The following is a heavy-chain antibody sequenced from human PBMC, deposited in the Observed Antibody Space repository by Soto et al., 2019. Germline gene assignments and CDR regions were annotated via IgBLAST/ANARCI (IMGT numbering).Heavy chain of an antibody. J-gene: IGHJ4*02. V-gene: IGHV3-21*06. CDR1: VFTFTRYS. CDR2: ISSTTNYI. CDR3: ARESEDLPSNFDY. Sequence: PWGSLRFSCASYVFTFTRYSMNWVRQAPGKGLEWVSSISSTTNYIYYGDSRKGRFTISRDNAKNSLYLEMNSLRAEDTAVYYCARESEDLPSNFDYWGQGTMVTVSS.